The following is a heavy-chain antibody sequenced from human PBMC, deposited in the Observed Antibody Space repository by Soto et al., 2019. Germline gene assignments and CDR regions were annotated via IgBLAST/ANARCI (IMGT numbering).Heavy chain of an antibody. J-gene: IGHJ4*02. CDR3: ARGSGYSCYSGVDY. Sequence: EVQLLESGGGLVQPGGSLRLSCAASGFNISSYAMSWVRQAPGKGLEWVSNSGDNTFYGNSVKGRFTISRDNSKNTLYLQMNSLRAEDTAVYYCARGSGYSCYSGVDYWGQGTLVTVSS. CDR2: SGDNT. V-gene: IGHV3-23*01. CDR1: GFNISSYA. D-gene: IGHD2-15*01.